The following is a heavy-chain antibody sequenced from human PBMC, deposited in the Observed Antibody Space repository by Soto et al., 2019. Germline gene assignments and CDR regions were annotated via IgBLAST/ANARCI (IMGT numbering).Heavy chain of an antibody. D-gene: IGHD3-22*01. CDR2: ISNTGSTK. J-gene: IGHJ3*02. Sequence: QVQLVESGGGLVKPGGSLRLSCVVSRFTFSDYYMNWIRQAPGKGLEWVSYISNTGSTKDYADSVKGRFTISRDNAKNSLNLQMNSLRAEDTAVYYCARAYEGGYDIWGQGTMVTVSS. V-gene: IGHV3-11*01. CDR3: ARAYEGGYDI. CDR1: RFTFSDYY.